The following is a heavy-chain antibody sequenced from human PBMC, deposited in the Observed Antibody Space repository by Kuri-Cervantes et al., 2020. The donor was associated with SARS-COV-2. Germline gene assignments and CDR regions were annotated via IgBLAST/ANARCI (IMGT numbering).Heavy chain of an antibody. V-gene: IGHV3-11*04. CDR1: GGSISSGDYY. CDR3: ARDLRLGKSLDY. D-gene: IGHD7-27*01. CDR2: IGPSGTAK. Sequence: LSLTCTVSGGSISSGDYYWSWIRQAPGKGLEWVSNIGPSGTAKYYADSVKGRFTISRDNAKNSLYLQMSSLRAEDTAVYYCARDLRLGKSLDYWGQGTLVTVSS. J-gene: IGHJ4*02.